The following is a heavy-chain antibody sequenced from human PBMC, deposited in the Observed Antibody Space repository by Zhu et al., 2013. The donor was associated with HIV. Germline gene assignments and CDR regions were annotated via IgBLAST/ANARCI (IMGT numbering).Heavy chain of an antibody. D-gene: IGHD3-3*01. Sequence: QVQLVQSGAEVKKPGASVKVSCKASGYSFTSYGISWVRQAPGQGLEWMGWISVYNGNTNYAQKFQGRVTMTTDTSASTAYMELRSLRSDDTAVYYCARADLNGDFWSGYSLSSLDVWGQGTTVTVSS. CDR3: ARADLNGDFWSGYSLSSLDV. J-gene: IGHJ6*02. CDR1: GYSFTSYG. V-gene: IGHV1-18*01. CDR2: ISVYNGNT.